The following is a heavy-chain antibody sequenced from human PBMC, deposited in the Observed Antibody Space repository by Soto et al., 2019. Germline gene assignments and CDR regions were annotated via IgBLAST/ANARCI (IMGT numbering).Heavy chain of an antibody. CDR1: GFTFSSYA. J-gene: IGHJ6*03. CDR3: ALREMGCSGGSCYSLHYYYYYMDV. CDR2: ISGSGGST. Sequence: EVQLLESGGGLVQPGGSLRLSCAASGFTFSSYAMSWVRQAPGKGLEWVSAISGSGGSTYYADSVKGRFTISRDNSKNTLYLQMNSLRAEDTAVYYCALREMGCSGGSCYSLHYYYYYMDVWAKGPRSPSP. D-gene: IGHD2-15*01. V-gene: IGHV3-23*01.